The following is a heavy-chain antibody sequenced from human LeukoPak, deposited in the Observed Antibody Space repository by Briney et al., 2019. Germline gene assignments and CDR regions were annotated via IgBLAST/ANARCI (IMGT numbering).Heavy chain of an antibody. CDR3: ARDALWFGSPGWFDP. CDR2: ISSSGSTI. Sequence: GGSLRLSCAASGFTFSSYEMNWVRQAPGKGLEWVSYISSSGSTIYYADSVKGRFTISRDNAKNSPYLQMNSLRAEDTAVYYCARDALWFGSPGWFDPWGQGTLVTVSS. J-gene: IGHJ5*02. V-gene: IGHV3-48*03. CDR1: GFTFSSYE. D-gene: IGHD3-10*01.